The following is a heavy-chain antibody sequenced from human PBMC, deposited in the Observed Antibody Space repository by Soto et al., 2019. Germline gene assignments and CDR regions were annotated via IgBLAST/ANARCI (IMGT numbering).Heavy chain of an antibody. D-gene: IGHD1-7*01. CDR1: GGIFHGYG. J-gene: IGHJ4*02. CDR2: IRFDGSNE. CDR3: ARDGIGGTVLRVYLDY. Sequence: QEQLVESGGGVVQPGTSLRLSCAVPGGIFHGYGMHWVRQAPGKGLEWVAIIRFDGSNEEYADSVKGRFTISRDNSKNTLYLQMNTLGAEDTAVYYCARDGIGGTVLRVYLDYWGRGTVVTVSS. V-gene: IGHV3-33*01.